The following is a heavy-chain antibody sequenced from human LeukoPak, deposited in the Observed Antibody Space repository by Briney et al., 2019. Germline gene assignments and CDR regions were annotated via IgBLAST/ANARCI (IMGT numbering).Heavy chain of an antibody. Sequence: ASETLSLTCAVYGGSFSGYYWSWIRQPPGKGLEWIGEINHSGSTNYNPSLKSRVTISVDTSKNQFSLKLSSVTAADTAVYYCASGIAVAGFYAFDIWGQGTMVTVSS. CDR1: GGSFSGYY. V-gene: IGHV4-34*01. CDR3: ASGIAVAGFYAFDI. CDR2: INHSGST. D-gene: IGHD6-19*01. J-gene: IGHJ3*02.